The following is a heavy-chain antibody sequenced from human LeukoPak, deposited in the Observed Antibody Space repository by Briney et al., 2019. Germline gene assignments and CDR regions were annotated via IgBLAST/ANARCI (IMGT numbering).Heavy chain of an antibody. CDR3: ARAYYYDSSTNFDY. CDR1: GGSISSYY. V-gene: IGHV4-34*01. D-gene: IGHD3-22*01. CDR2: INHSGST. Sequence: PSETLSLTCTVSGGSISSYYWSWIRQPPGKGLEWIGEINHSGSTNYNPSLKSRVTISVGTSKNQFSLKLSSVAAADTAVYYCARAYYYDSSTNFDYWGQGTLVTVSS. J-gene: IGHJ4*02.